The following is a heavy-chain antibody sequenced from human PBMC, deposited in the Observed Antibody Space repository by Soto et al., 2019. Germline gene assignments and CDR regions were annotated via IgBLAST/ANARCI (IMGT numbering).Heavy chain of an antibody. D-gene: IGHD2-2*01. CDR2: IGTAGDT. V-gene: IGHV3-13*01. Sequence: GGSLRLSCAASGFTFSSYDMHWVRQATGRGLEWVSVIGTAGDTYYPGSVKGRFTISRENAKNSLYLQMNSLMAGDTAVYYCARGPYCSSTSCYGGLGGGYMDVWGKGTTVTVSS. CDR1: GFTFSSYD. CDR3: ARGPYCSSTSCYGGLGGGYMDV. J-gene: IGHJ6*03.